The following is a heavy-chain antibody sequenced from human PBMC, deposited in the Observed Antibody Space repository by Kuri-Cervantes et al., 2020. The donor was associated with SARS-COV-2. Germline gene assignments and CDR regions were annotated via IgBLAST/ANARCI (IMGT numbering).Heavy chain of an antibody. CDR1: GFTFDDYA. D-gene: IGHD1-26*01. J-gene: IGHJ6*03. V-gene: IGHV3-9*01. CDR2: ISWNSGSI. CDR3: AKVRWEGSYQHYYYYYYMDV. Sequence: GGSLRLSCAASGFTFDDYAMHWVRQAPGKGLEWVSGISWNSGSIGYADSVKGRFTISRDNSKNTLYLQMNSLRAEDTAVYYCAKVRWEGSYQHYYYYYYMDVWGKGTTVTVSS.